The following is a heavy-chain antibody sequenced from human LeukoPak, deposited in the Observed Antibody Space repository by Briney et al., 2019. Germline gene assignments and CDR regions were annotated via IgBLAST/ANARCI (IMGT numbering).Heavy chain of an antibody. D-gene: IGHD3-22*01. CDR3: ARAPGMYYYDSSGYYLD. J-gene: IGHJ4*02. V-gene: IGHV4-59*01. Sequence: KPSETLSLTCTVSGGSISSYYWSWIRQPPGKGLEWIGYIYYSGCTNYNPSLKSRVTISVDTSKNQFSLKLSSVTAADTAVYYCARAPGMYYYDSSGYYLDWGQGTLVTVSS. CDR2: IYYSGCT. CDR1: GGSISSYY.